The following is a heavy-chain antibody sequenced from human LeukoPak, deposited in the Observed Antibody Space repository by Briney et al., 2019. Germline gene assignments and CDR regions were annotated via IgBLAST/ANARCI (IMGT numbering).Heavy chain of an antibody. CDR2: INHRGNT. V-gene: IGHV4-34*01. D-gene: IGHD4-17*01. Sequence: SETLSLTCAVYGGSSSGYYWNWIRQPPGKGLEWIGEINHRGNTNYNPSLKSRVTMSVDTSKNQVSLELRPVTAADTAVYYCARGDATSVTRFRPRPYLDYWGQGTLVTVSS. CDR3: ARGDATSVTRFRPRPYLDY. CDR1: GGSSSGYY. J-gene: IGHJ4*02.